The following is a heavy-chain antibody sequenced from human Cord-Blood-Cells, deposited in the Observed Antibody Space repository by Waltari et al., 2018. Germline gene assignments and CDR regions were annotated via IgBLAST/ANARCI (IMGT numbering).Heavy chain of an antibody. Sequence: QVQLQQWGAGLLKPSETLSLTCAVYGGSFSGYYWSWIRQPPGKGLEWIGEINHSGSTNYNPSLKSRVTVSVGTSKNQFSLKLSSVTAADTAVYYCARAPVRIAAADDGFDYWGQGTLVTVSS. V-gene: IGHV4-34*01. CDR3: ARAPVRIAAADDGFDY. CDR1: GGSFSGYY. D-gene: IGHD6-13*01. J-gene: IGHJ4*02. CDR2: INHSGST.